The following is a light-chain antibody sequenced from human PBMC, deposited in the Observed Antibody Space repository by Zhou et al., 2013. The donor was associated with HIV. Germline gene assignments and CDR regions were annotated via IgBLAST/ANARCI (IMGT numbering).Light chain of an antibody. CDR1: QDIINY. V-gene: IGKV1-33*01. J-gene: IGKJ4*01. CDR2: DAS. CDR3: QQYDNLPLT. Sequence: DIQMTQSPSSLSASVGDKVTITCLASQDIINYLNWYQQKPGKAPKLLIFDASNLETGVPSRFSGSGSGRHFTLTISSLQPEDIATYYCQQYDNLPLTFGGGTRV.